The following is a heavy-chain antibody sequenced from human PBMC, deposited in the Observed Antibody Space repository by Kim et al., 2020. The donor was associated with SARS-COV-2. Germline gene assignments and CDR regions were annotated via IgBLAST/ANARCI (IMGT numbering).Heavy chain of an antibody. J-gene: IGHJ4*02. D-gene: IGHD2-21*01. V-gene: IGHV1-24*01. CDR3: ASANAYVSAINSEYY. CDR2: FNTDGGET. CDR1: GYSFTEFS. Sequence: ASVKVSCKASGYSFTEFSIHWVRQAPGKGLEWMGGFNTDGGETNYAHKFQGRVTMTTDTSTDTAYMDLSSLRSEDTAVYYCASANAYVSAINSEYYWGQG.